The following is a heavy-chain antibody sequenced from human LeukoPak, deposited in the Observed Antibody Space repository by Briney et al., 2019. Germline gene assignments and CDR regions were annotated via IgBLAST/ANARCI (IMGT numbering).Heavy chain of an antibody. CDR2: ISYDGSNK. Sequence: GGSLRLSCAASGFTFSSYAMHWVRQAPGKGLEWVALISYDGSNKYYADSVKGRFTISRDNSKNTLFLQMNSLRAEDTAVYYYAKGRGVGYSRSGADYWGQGTLVTVSS. J-gene: IGHJ4*02. D-gene: IGHD1-26*01. CDR3: AKGRGVGYSRSGADY. CDR1: GFTFSSYA. V-gene: IGHV3-30*04.